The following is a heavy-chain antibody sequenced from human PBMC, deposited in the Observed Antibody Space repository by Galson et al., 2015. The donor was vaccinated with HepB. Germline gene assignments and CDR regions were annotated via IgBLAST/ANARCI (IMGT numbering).Heavy chain of an antibody. D-gene: IGHD1-26*01. V-gene: IGHV1-69*06. CDR1: GDTFSSYA. Sequence: SVKVSCKASGDTFSSYAINWVRQAPGRGLEWMGGIIPTIGTASYAQKFQGRVMITADKSMSTAYMELSNLRFEDTAVYYCATVEYSGSQRVFDNWGQGTQVTVSS. CDR3: ATVEYSGSQRVFDN. J-gene: IGHJ4*02. CDR2: IIPTIGTA.